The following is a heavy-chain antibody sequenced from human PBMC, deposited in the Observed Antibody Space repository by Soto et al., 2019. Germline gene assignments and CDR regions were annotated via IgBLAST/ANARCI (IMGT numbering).Heavy chain of an antibody. J-gene: IGHJ4*02. CDR3: ARNRARHQLGEF. V-gene: IGHV1-18*01. Sequence: SRYTLTSSGSRCVRQAPGQGLEGMGWISAYTGNTNYAPKLQGRVTMTTDTSTSTAYMELRSLRSDDTAVYYCARNRARHQLGEFWVKGTLVT. D-gene: IGHD6-13*01. CDR2: ISAYTGNT. CDR1: RYTLTSSG.